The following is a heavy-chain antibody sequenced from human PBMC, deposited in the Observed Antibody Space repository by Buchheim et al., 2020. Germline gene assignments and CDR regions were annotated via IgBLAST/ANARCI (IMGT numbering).Heavy chain of an antibody. CDR1: TLTFSNHA. CDR2: IDISGANT. J-gene: IGHJ4*02. Sequence: LLVESGGDLVQPGGSLRLSCAASTLTFSNHAMTWVRQAPGKGLEWVASIDISGANTYYADSVRGRFSISRDNSKNTLYLQLTSLRPDDTALYYCAQELRPNDSWGPGTL. CDR3: AQELRPNDS. V-gene: IGHV3-23*04.